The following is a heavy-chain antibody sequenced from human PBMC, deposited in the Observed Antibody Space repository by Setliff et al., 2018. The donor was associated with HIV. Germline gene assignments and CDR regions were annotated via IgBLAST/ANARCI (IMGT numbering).Heavy chain of an antibody. CDR3: ARCSTASAHSVSWFDP. J-gene: IGHJ5*02. V-gene: IGHV3-30*09. CDR2: ISYDGSNK. D-gene: IGHD2-2*01. CDR1: EFTFSSYA. Sequence: GGSLRLSCEASEFTFSSYAMHWVRQAPGKGLEWVAVISYDGSNKYYADSVKGRFAISRDNSKNTLYLQMNSLRAEDTAVYYCARCSTASAHSVSWFDPWGQGTRVTVSS.